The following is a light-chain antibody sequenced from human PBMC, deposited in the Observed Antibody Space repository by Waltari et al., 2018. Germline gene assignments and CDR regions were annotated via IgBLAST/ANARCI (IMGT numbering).Light chain of an antibody. CDR3: SSYTSSSTLYV. J-gene: IGLJ1*01. V-gene: IGLV2-14*03. Sequence: QSALTQPASVSGSPGQSITISGTGTSGDSGHYKYVSWSQQLPGKAPKVIIYDVSTRPSGVSNRFSGSKSGNTASLTISGLQAEDEADYFCSSYTSSSTLYVFGTGTKVTVL. CDR1: SGDSGHYKY. CDR2: DVS.